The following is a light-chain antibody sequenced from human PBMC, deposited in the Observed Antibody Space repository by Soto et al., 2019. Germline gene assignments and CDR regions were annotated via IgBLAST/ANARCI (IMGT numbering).Light chain of an antibody. J-gene: IGKJ4*01. CDR1: QSVSSN. V-gene: IGKV3-15*01. CDR2: GAY. CDR3: QQYNNLALT. Sequence: EIVMTQSPATLSVSPGERATLSCRASQSVSSNLAWYQQKPGQAPRLLIYGAYTRATGIPARFSGSGSGTEFTLTISSLQSEDFAVYYCQQYNNLALTFGGGTKVEIK.